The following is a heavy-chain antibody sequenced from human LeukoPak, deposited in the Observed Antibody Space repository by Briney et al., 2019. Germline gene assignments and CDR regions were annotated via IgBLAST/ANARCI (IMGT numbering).Heavy chain of an antibody. CDR2: IYTSGST. Sequence: SETLSLTCTVSGGSISSYYWSWIRQPAGKGLEWIGRIYTSGSTNYNPSLKGRVTMSVDTSKNQFSLKLSSVTAADTAVYYCARILGSSGWDAFDIWGQGTMVTVSS. CDR3: ARILGSSGWDAFDI. V-gene: IGHV4-4*07. J-gene: IGHJ3*02. CDR1: GGSISSYY. D-gene: IGHD6-19*01.